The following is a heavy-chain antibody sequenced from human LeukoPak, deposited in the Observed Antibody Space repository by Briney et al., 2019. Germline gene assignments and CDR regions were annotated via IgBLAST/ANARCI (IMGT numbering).Heavy chain of an antibody. V-gene: IGHV1-8*03. Sequence: ASVKVSCKASGYTFTSYYMHWVRQATGQGLEWMGWMNPNSGNTGYAQKFQGRVTITRNTSISTAYMELSSLRSEDTAVYYCARTPGQRRSSTSRGYFDYWGQGTLVTVSS. CDR2: MNPNSGNT. D-gene: IGHD2-2*01. CDR1: GYTFTSYY. CDR3: ARTPGQRRSSTSRGYFDY. J-gene: IGHJ4*02.